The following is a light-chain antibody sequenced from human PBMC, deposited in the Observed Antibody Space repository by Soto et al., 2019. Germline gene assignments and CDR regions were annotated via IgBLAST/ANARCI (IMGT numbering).Light chain of an antibody. J-gene: IGLJ2*01. V-gene: IGLV1-44*01. CDR1: SSNIGSNT. Sequence: QSVLTQPPSASGTPGQRVTISCSGSSSNIGSNTVNWYQQLPGTDPKLLIYNNSQRPSGVPDRFSGSKSGTSASLAISGLQSEDEADYYCATLDDSLNGRVFGGGTKLTVL. CDR3: ATLDDSLNGRV. CDR2: NNS.